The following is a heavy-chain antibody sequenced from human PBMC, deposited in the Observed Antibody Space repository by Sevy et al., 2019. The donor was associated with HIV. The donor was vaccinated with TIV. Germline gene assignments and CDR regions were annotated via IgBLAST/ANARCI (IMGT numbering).Heavy chain of an antibody. CDR1: GFIFSDYY. CDR2: ISLSGSTI. V-gene: IGHV3-11*01. CDR3: ARESRRCSNGVCYGYYGLDV. J-gene: IGHJ6*02. D-gene: IGHD2-8*01. Sequence: GSLRLSCAASGFIFSDYYMSWIRQAPGKGLEWVSYISLSGSTIYDADSVKGRFTISRDNAKNSLYLQMNSLRAEDTAVYFCARESRRCSNGVCYGYYGLDVWGQGTTVTVSS.